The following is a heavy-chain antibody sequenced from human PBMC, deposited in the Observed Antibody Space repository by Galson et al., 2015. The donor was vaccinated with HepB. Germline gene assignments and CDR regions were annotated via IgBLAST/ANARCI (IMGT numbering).Heavy chain of an antibody. Sequence: SLRLSCAASGFTFSSYAMSWVRQAPGKGLEWVSAISGSGGSTYYADSVKGRFTISRDNSKNTLYLQMNSLRAEDTAVYYCAKLTGYSSGWPVDYWGQGTLVTVFS. CDR3: AKLTGYSSGWPVDY. CDR2: ISGSGGST. V-gene: IGHV3-23*01. J-gene: IGHJ4*02. D-gene: IGHD6-19*01. CDR1: GFTFSSYA.